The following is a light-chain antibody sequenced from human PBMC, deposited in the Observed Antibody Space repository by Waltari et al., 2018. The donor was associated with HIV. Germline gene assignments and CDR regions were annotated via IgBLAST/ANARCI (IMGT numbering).Light chain of an antibody. J-gene: IGKJ4*01. CDR1: QSIRGIF. CDR3: QQYGRSPLT. V-gene: IGKV3-20*01. Sequence: VLTQSPGTLSLSPGEGATLSCRASQSIRGIFLAWYQQKPGQAPRLLIYGASNRATGISDRFTGSGSGTDFTLTISRLEPEDSAVYYCQQYGRSPLTFGGGTKVAIK. CDR2: GAS.